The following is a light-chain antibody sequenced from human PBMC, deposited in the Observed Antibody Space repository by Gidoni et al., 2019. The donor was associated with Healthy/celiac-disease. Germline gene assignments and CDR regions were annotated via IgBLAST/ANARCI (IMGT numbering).Light chain of an antibody. CDR2: GNS. V-gene: IGLV1-40*01. J-gene: IGLJ2*01. Sequence: QSVLTQPPSVSGAPGQRVTISCTGSSSNIGAGYDVHWYQQLPGTAPNLLIYGNSNRPSVVPDRFSGSKSGTSASLAITGLQAEDEADYYCQSYDSSLSGPVVFGGGTKLTV. CDR1: SSNIGAGYD. CDR3: QSYDSSLSGPVV.